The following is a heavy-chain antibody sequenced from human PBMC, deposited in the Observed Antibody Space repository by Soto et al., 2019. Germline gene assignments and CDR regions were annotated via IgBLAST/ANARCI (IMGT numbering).Heavy chain of an antibody. Sequence: SETLSLTCTVSGGSISSGDYYWSWIRQPPGKGLEWIGYIYYSGSTYYNPSLKSRVTISADTSKNQFSLKLSSVTAADTAMYYCARYPGVGYFDYWGXGTSVTVSS. D-gene: IGHD3-3*01. CDR1: GGSISSGDYY. V-gene: IGHV4-30-4*01. CDR2: IYYSGST. CDR3: ARYPGVGYFDY. J-gene: IGHJ4*02.